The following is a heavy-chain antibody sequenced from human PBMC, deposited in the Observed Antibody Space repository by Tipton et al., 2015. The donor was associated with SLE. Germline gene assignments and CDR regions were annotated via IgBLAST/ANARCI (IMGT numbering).Heavy chain of an antibody. CDR2: LKNKAHGGTA. CDR1: GLTSGDFA. J-gene: IGHJ4*02. D-gene: IGHD2/OR15-2a*01. CDR3: TLTPTLIVAGLGDS. Sequence: SLRLSRTASGLTSGDFAMSWVRQAPGRGLEWVGSLKNKAHGGTANYAASVEGRFAISRDESKSIAFLQMNSLRIEDTAVYYCTLTPTLIVAGLGDSWGQGTLVTVSS. V-gene: IGHV3-49*04.